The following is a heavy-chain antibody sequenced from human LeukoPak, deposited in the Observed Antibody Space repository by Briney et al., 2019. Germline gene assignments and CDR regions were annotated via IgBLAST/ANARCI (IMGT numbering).Heavy chain of an antibody. J-gene: IGHJ5*02. CDR3: ARVSFSSWFDP. Sequence: SETLSLTCTVSGGSISSYYWSWIRQPPGKGPEWIGYIYYSGSTNYNPSLKSRVTISVDTSKNQFSLKLSSVTAADTAVYYCARVSFSSWFDPWGQGTLVTVSS. CDR2: IYYSGST. V-gene: IGHV4-59*01. CDR1: GGSISSYY.